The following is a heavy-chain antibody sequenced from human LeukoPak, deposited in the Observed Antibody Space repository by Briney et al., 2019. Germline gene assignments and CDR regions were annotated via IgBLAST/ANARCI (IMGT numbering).Heavy chain of an antibody. D-gene: IGHD3-10*01. CDR3: ARNYYGSGSDAFDI. V-gene: IGHV4-4*07. J-gene: IGHJ3*02. Sequence: PSETLSLNCTVSGGSISSYYWSWIRQPAGKGLEWIGRIYTSGSTNYNPSLKSRVTMSVDTSKNQFSLKLSSVTAADTAVYYCARNYYGSGSDAFDIWGQGTMVTVSS. CDR1: GGSISSYY. CDR2: IYTSGST.